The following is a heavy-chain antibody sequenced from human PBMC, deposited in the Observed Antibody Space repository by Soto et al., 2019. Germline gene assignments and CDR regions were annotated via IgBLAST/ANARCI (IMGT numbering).Heavy chain of an antibody. J-gene: IGHJ6*02. Sequence: SETLSLTCTVSGGSLSSSSYYWGWIRQPPGKGLEWIGSIYYSGSTYYNPSLKSRVTISVDTSKNQFSLKLSSVTAADTAVYYCARHGVVAANYYYQYGMDVWGQGTTVTVSS. CDR2: IYYSGST. CDR3: ARHGVVAANYYYQYGMDV. CDR1: GGSLSSSSYY. D-gene: IGHD2-15*01. V-gene: IGHV4-39*01.